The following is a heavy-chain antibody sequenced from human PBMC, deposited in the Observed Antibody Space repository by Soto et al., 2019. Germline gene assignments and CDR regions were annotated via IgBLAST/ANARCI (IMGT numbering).Heavy chain of an antibody. J-gene: IGHJ4*02. D-gene: IGHD6-19*01. CDR2: TYYRSQWYS. V-gene: IGHV6-1*01. CDR1: GDTVSSNSAT. CDR3: ARHEQREADPFDY. Sequence: QLQQSGPGLVKPSQTLSLTCAISGDTVSSNSATWNWIRQSPSRGLEWLGRTYYRSQWYSDYALSVKSRITINPDTTNNQFSLHLNSVTPEDTAVYYCARHEQREADPFDYWGRGTLVTVSS.